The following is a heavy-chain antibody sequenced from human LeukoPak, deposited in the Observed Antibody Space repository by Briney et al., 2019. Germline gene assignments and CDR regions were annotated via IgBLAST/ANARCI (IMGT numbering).Heavy chain of an antibody. CDR1: GVTFSAYA. CDR3: ARDPNGDYIGAFDM. D-gene: IGHD4-17*01. J-gene: IGHJ3*02. CDR2: IRGGGGSA. Sequence: VGSLRLSCTASGVTFSAYAMMWVRQAPGKGPEWVSAIRGGGGSAFYADSVKGGFTISRDNSKYTLFLQMNSLRAEDTAVYYCARDPNGDYIGAFDMWGPGTMVTVSS. V-gene: IGHV3-23*01.